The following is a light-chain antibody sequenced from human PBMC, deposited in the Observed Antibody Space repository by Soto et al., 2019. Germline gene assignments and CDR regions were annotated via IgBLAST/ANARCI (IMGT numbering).Light chain of an antibody. V-gene: IGLV2-14*01. J-gene: IGLJ1*01. CDR3: TSYASSSTQG. CDR1: SSDVGGYDY. CDR2: EVT. Sequence: SASAQPGSVVDSRGQPITIKSTVTSSDVGGYDYVSWNQQHPGTAPRLIIFEVTNRPSGVSNRFSGSKSGNTASLTISGLQAEDEADYYCTSYASSSTQGFGAGTKAAVL.